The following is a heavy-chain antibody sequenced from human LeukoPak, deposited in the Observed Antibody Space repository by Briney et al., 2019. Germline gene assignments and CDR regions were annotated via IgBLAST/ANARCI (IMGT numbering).Heavy chain of an antibody. D-gene: IGHD3-3*01. CDR2: INHSGST. J-gene: IGHJ4*02. CDR1: GGSFSGYY. Sequence: PSETLSLTCAVYGGSFSGYYWSWIRQPPGEGLEWIGEINHSGSTNYNPSLKSRVTISVDTSKNQFSLKLSSVTAADTAVYYCARVRQYYDFWSGYSPYYFDYWGQGTLATVSS. CDR3: ARVRQYYDFWSGYSPYYFDY. V-gene: IGHV4-34*01.